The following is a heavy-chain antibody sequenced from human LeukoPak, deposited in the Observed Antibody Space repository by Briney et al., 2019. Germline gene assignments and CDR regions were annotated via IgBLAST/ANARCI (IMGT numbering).Heavy chain of an antibody. Sequence: TLSLTCAVSGGSIRSGGYSGSWIRHPPEKGLGWIGHIYHSGSTYYNPSLKSRVTISVDKSKNQFCLKLSSVTAADTAVYYCAGGAYASVTLHNWFDPWGQGTLVTVSS. CDR2: IYHSGST. V-gene: IGHV4-30-2*01. J-gene: IGHJ5*02. D-gene: IGHD4-17*01. CDR1: GGSIRSGGYS. CDR3: AGGAYASVTLHNWFDP.